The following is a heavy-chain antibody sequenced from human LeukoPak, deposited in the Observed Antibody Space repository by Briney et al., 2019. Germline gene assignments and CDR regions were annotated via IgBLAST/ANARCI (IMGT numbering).Heavy chain of an antibody. V-gene: IGHV1-18*01. D-gene: IGHD3-9*01. CDR3: ARETYSNILTGTDY. J-gene: IGHJ4*02. CDR1: GYTFTTYG. Sequence: ASVKVSCKASGYTFTTYGLSWVRLAPGQGLEWLGWISTYDDNIKYAQSLQGRLTLTIDTSTSTAYMELRSLTSDDTAVYYCARETYSNILTGTDYWGPGTLVTVSS. CDR2: ISTYDDNI.